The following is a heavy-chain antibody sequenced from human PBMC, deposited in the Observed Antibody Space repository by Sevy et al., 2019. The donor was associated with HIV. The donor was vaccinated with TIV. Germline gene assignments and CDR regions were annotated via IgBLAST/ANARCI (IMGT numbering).Heavy chain of an antibody. D-gene: IGHD3-22*01. CDR1: GYTFTSYY. CDR2: INPSGGST. CDR3: AREGSNRIVAHPYFDY. Sequence: ASVKVSCKASGYTFTSYYMHWVRQAPGQGLEWMGIINPSGGSTSYAQKFQGRVTTTRDTSTSTVYMELSSLRSEDTAVYYCAREGSNRIVAHPYFDYWGQGTLVTVSS. J-gene: IGHJ4*02. V-gene: IGHV1-46*01.